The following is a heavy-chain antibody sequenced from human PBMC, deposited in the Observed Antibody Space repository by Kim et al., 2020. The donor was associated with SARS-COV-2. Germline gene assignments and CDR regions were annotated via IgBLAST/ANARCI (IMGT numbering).Heavy chain of an antibody. CDR1: GYTFTSYG. V-gene: IGHV1-18*01. CDR2: ISAYNGNT. D-gene: IGHD4-17*01. Sequence: ASVKVSCKASGYTFTSYGISWVRQAPGQGLEWMGWISAYNGNTNYAQKLQGRVTMTTDTSTSTAYMELRSLRSDDTAVYYCARDVVGYGDYPTWRPTRPYGMDVWGQGTTVTVSS. J-gene: IGHJ6*02. CDR3: ARDVVGYGDYPTWRPTRPYGMDV.